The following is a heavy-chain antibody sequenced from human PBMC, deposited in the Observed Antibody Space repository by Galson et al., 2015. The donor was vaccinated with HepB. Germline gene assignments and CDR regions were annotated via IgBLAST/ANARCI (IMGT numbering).Heavy chain of an antibody. J-gene: IGHJ3*02. V-gene: IGHV4-61*02. CDR3: ARVSGPDFWSGYYAFDI. CDR1: GGSISSGSYY. D-gene: IGHD3-3*01. Sequence: LSLTCTVSGGSISSGSYYWNWLRQPAGKGLEWIGRIYTSGSTNYNPSLKSRVTMSVDTSKNQFSLKLSSVTAADTAVYYCARVSGPDFWSGYYAFDIWGQGIMVIVSS. CDR2: IYTSGST.